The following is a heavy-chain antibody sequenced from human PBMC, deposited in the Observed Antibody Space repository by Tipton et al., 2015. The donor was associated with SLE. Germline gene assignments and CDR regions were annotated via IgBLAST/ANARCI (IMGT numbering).Heavy chain of an antibody. CDR2: IYYSGST. CDR1: GGSISSYY. CDR3: ARIATVTTHGMDV. D-gene: IGHD4-11*01. V-gene: IGHV4-59*08. J-gene: IGHJ6*02. Sequence: TLSLTCSVSGGSISSYYWSWIRQPPGKGLEWIGYIYYSGSTNYNPSLKSRVTISGDTSKNQFSLKLSSVTAADTAVYYCARIATVTTHGMDVWGLGTTVTVSS.